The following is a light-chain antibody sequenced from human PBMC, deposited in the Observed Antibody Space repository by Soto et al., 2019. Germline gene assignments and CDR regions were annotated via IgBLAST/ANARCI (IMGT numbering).Light chain of an antibody. Sequence: DIQLTQSPSFLSASVGDRVTITCRSSQSISSWLAWYQQKPGKAPKVLIYDASSLESGVPSRFSGSGSGTEFTLTISSLQPDDFATYYCQQYNSYSLTFGGGTKVDIK. CDR1: QSISSW. V-gene: IGKV1-5*01. CDR3: QQYNSYSLT. CDR2: DAS. J-gene: IGKJ4*01.